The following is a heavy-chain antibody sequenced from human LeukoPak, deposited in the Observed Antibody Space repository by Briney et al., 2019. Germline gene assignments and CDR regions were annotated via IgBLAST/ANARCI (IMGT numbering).Heavy chain of an antibody. J-gene: IGHJ6*02. Sequence: PGGSLRLSCAASGFTFSSYSMNWVRQVPGKGLEWVSYTSSSSSTIYYADSVKGRFTISRDNAKNSLYLQMNSLRDEDTAVYYCARVGSGMVRENPDYYYYGMDVWGQGTAVTVSS. D-gene: IGHD3-10*01. CDR1: GFTFSSYS. CDR2: TSSSSSTI. V-gene: IGHV3-48*02. CDR3: ARVGSGMVRENPDYYYYGMDV.